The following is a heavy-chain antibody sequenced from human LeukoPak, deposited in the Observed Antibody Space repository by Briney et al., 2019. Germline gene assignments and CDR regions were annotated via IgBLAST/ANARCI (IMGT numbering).Heavy chain of an antibody. CDR3: ASPKNTMWFGDAFHI. CDR1: GFTFSSYA. Sequence: GGSLRLSCAASGFTFSSYAMHWVRQAPGKGLEWVAVISYDGSNKYYADSVKGRFTISRDNSKNMLYLQMNSLRAEDTAVYYCASPKNTMWFGDAFHIWGQGTMVTVSS. D-gene: IGHD3-16*01. J-gene: IGHJ3*02. V-gene: IGHV3-30-3*01. CDR2: ISYDGSNK.